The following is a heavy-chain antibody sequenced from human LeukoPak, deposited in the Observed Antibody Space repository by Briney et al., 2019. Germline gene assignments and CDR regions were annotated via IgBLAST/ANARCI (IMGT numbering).Heavy chain of an antibody. V-gene: IGHV1-2*02. CDR3: AGDVGEYCSSTNCYASHY. Sequence: ASVKVSCKASGYTFTGYYMHWVRQAPGQGLEWMGWINPNSGGTNYAQNFQGRVTMTRDTPISTAYMELSRLRSDDTAVYYCAGDVGEYCSSTNCYASHYWGQGTLVTVSS. CDR2: INPNSGGT. CDR1: GYTFTGYY. J-gene: IGHJ4*02. D-gene: IGHD2-2*01.